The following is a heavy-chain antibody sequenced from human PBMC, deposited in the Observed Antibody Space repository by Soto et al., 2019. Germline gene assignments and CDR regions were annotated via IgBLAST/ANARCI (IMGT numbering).Heavy chain of an antibody. CDR3: ARGNHRWLQLWYFDI. Sequence: QVQLVQSGAEVKKPGSSVKVSCKASGGTFSNYPISWVRQAPGQGLEWMGGIIPIFGTTNYAQKFQGRVTITADESTSTAYMELSSLRSEDTGVFYCARGNHRWLQLWYFDIWGRGTLVTVSS. J-gene: IGHJ2*01. D-gene: IGHD5-12*01. CDR2: IIPIFGTT. CDR1: GGTFSNYP. V-gene: IGHV1-69*12.